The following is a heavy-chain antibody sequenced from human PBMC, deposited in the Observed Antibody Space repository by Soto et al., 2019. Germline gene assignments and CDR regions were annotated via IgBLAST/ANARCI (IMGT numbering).Heavy chain of an antibody. D-gene: IGHD2-2*01. CDR3: ARSQGSSTSLEIYYYYYYGMDV. Sequence: QVQLVQSGAEVKKPGSSVKVSCKASGGTFSSYAISWVRHAPGQGLEWMGGIIPISGTANYAQKFQGRVTITADESTSTAYMELSSLRSEDPAVYYCARSQGSSTSLEIYYYYYYGMDVWGQGTTVTVSS. V-gene: IGHV1-69*01. CDR2: IIPISGTA. CDR1: GGTFSSYA. J-gene: IGHJ6*02.